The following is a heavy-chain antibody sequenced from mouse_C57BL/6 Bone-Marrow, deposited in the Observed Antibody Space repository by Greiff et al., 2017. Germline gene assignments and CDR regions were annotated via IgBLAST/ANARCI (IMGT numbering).Heavy chain of an antibody. J-gene: IGHJ1*03. CDR2: ISYSGST. CDR1: GYSITSDY. V-gene: IGHV3-8*01. CDR3: ARVRYSNYDWYFDV. D-gene: IGHD2-5*01. Sequence: EVKVVESGPGLAKPSQTLSLTCSVTGYSITSDYWHWIRKFPGNKLEYMGYISYSGSTYYNPSLKSRISITRDTSKNQYYLQLNSVTTEDTATYYCARVRYSNYDWYFDVWGTGTTVTVSS.